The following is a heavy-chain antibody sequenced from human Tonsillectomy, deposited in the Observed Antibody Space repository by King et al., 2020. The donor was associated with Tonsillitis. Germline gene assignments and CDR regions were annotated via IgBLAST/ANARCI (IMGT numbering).Heavy chain of an antibody. D-gene: IGHD4-17*01. V-gene: IGHV3-30*01. Sequence: VQLVESGGGVVQPGRSLRLSCAASGFTFSSYPLHWVRQAPGKGLEWVAVISYDGSNKYYADSVKGRFTISRDNSENTLYLQMNSLRVEDTAVYYCARELLISDYGDYPYYYYYMDVWGKGTTVTVSS. CDR2: ISYDGSNK. CDR3: ARELLISDYGDYPYYYYYMDV. J-gene: IGHJ6*03. CDR1: GFTFSSYP.